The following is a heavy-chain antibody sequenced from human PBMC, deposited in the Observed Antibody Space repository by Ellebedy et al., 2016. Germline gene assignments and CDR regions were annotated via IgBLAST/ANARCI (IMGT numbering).Heavy chain of an antibody. V-gene: IGHV4-61*02. CDR1: GDSINSGGYY. CDR3: ATLTIPGGSDS. Sequence: SETLSLTXIVSGDSINSGGYYWRWIRQPAGKGLEWIGRIYTSGNSIYNPSLKSRVSMSVDTSKNHFSLELRSVTAADTAVYYCATLTIPGGSDSWGQGILVTVSS. D-gene: IGHD3-3*01. CDR2: IYTSGNS. J-gene: IGHJ4*02.